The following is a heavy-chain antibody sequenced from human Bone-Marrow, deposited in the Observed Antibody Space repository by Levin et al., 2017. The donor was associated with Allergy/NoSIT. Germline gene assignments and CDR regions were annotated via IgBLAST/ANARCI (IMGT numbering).Heavy chain of an antibody. D-gene: IGHD5-18*01. CDR2: IKSDGSSA. Sequence: AGGSLRLSCAASRFTFSNYWMHWVRQAPGKGLVWVSRIKSDGSSASYADSVKGRFSISRDNAQNTLFLQMNSLRAEDTAVYYCARASPSTNYGYQFSYWGQGTLVTVSS. J-gene: IGHJ4*02. CDR3: ARASPSTNYGYQFSY. V-gene: IGHV3-74*01. CDR1: RFTFSNYW.